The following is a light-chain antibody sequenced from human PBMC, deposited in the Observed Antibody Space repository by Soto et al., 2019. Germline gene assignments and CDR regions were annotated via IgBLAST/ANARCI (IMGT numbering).Light chain of an antibody. CDR2: DAS. J-gene: IGKJ2*01. CDR3: QQYTTYPYT. CDR1: QSVTNW. Sequence: DIPMTQSPSTLSASVGDRVTITCRASQSVTNWLAWYQQKPGKAPNLLIYDASRLQSGIPSRFSGSGSGTEFTLTISSLQPDDFATYYCQQYTTYPYTFGQGNKLEIK. V-gene: IGKV1-5*01.